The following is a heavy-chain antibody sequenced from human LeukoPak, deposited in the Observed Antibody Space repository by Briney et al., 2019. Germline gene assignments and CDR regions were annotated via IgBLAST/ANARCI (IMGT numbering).Heavy chain of an antibody. CDR3: ARDASRIRGVDAFDI. V-gene: IGHV3-23*01. CDR2: ISGSGRSI. CDR1: GFTFNTHA. D-gene: IGHD3-10*01. Sequence: PGGSLRLSCAASGFTFNTHAMTWVRQAPGKGLEWVSAISGSGRSIYYADSVKGRFTSSRDNSKNTLYLQMNSLRAEDTAVYYCARDASRIRGVDAFDIWGQGTMVTVSS. J-gene: IGHJ3*02.